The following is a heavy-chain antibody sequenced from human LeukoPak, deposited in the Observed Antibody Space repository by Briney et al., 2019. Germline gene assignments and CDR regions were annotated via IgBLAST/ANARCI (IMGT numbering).Heavy chain of an antibody. CDR3: ARESPKWELLLDY. Sequence: GGSLRLFCAASGFTFSSYAFHWVRQAPGKGLEWVSVISYDGSSKYYPDSVKGRFTISRDNSKNTLYLLMNSLTVEDTAVYYCARESPKWELLLDYWGQGTLVTVSS. V-gene: IGHV3-30-3*01. CDR2: ISYDGSSK. J-gene: IGHJ4*02. D-gene: IGHD1-26*01. CDR1: GFTFSSYA.